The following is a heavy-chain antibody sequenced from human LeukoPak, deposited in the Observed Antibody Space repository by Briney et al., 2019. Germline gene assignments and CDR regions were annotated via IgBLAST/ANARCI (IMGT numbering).Heavy chain of an antibody. CDR1: GGSISSYQ. Sequence: PSETLSLTCTVSGGSISSYQWSWIRQPPGKGLECIGYIYYSGSTNYNPSLKSRVTISVDTSTNQFSLKVSSVSAADTAVYYCARRDGPFDFWGQGTLVTVSS. CDR2: IYYSGST. J-gene: IGHJ4*02. CDR3: ARRDGPFDF. V-gene: IGHV4-59*01. D-gene: IGHD5-24*01.